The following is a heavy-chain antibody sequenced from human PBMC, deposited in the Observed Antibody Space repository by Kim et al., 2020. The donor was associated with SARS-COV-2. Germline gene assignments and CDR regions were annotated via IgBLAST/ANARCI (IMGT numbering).Heavy chain of an antibody. CDR1: GGSFSGYY. Sequence: SETLSLTCAVYGGSFSGYYWSWIRQPPGKGLEWIGEINHSGSTNYNPSLKSRVTISVDTSKNQFSLKLSSVTAADTAVYYCAGGSGSYYWDYWGQGTLVTVSS. V-gene: IGHV4-34*01. J-gene: IGHJ4*02. D-gene: IGHD3-10*01. CDR2: INHSGST. CDR3: AGGSGSYYWDY.